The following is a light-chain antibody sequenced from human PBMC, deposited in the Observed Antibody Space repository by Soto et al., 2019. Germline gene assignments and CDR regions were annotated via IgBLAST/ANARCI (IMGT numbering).Light chain of an antibody. CDR1: SNDVGGYNY. Sequence: QSVLTQPASVSGSPGQSITISCTGTSNDVGGYNYVSWCQHHPGKAPKLMIYEVSNRPSGVSNRFSGSKSGTTASLTISGLQAEDEADYYCSSYTITNTYVFGTGTKGTVL. J-gene: IGLJ1*01. CDR2: EVS. V-gene: IGLV2-14*01. CDR3: SSYTITNTYV.